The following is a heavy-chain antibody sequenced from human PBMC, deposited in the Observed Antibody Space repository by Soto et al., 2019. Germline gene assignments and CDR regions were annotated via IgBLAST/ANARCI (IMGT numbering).Heavy chain of an antibody. CDR1: GFTFSSYG. Sequence: PGGSLRLSCAASGFTFSSYGMHWVRQAPGKGLEWVAVISYDGSNKYYADSVKGRFTISRDNSKNTLYLQMNSLRAEDTAVYYCAKDPRGYSYGYGFGYWGQGTLVTVSS. CDR3: AKDPRGYSYGYGFGY. CDR2: ISYDGSNK. D-gene: IGHD5-18*01. J-gene: IGHJ4*02. V-gene: IGHV3-30*18.